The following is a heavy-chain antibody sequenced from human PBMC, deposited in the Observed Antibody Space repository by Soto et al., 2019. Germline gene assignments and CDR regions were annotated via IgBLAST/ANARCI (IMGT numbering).Heavy chain of an antibody. J-gene: IGHJ4*02. CDR2: IYWNDDK. CDR1: GFSLSTSGVG. Sequence: QITLKESGPTLVKPTQTLTLTCTFSGFSLSTSGVGVGWIRQPPGKALEWLALIYWNDDKRYSPSLKSRLTITKDTSKNQVVRTMTNMDPVDTATYYCAHSSYYYDSSGYYFPDYWGQGTLVTVSS. CDR3: AHSSYYYDSSGYYFPDY. D-gene: IGHD3-22*01. V-gene: IGHV2-5*01.